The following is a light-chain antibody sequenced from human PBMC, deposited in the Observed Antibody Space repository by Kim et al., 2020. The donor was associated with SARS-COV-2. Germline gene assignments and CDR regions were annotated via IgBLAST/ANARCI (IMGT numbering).Light chain of an antibody. J-gene: IGLJ2*01. CDR3: QAWGSSTGRV. V-gene: IGLV3-1*01. CDR2: QDA. CDR1: KLGDKY. Sequence: SYELTQPPSVSVSPGQTATITCSGDKLGDKYVCWYQQRPGQSPVLVIYQDAKRPSGIPERFSGSNSANTATLTISGTQAIDEADYYCQAWGSSTGRVFGG.